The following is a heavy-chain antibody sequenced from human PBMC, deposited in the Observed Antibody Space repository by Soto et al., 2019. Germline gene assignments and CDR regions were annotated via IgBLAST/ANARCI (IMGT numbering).Heavy chain of an antibody. J-gene: IGHJ2*01. V-gene: IGHV4-30-4*01. CDR3: ARALGGSYDDGYFDL. D-gene: IGHD1-26*01. CDR1: GGSISSGDYY. Sequence: QVQLQESGPGLVKPSQTLSLTCTVSGGSISSGDYYWSWIRQPPGKGLEWIGYIYYSGSTYYNPSLKSRVTISVDTSKNQFSLKLRSVTAADTAVYDCARALGGSYDDGYFDLWGRGTLVTVSS. CDR2: IYYSGST.